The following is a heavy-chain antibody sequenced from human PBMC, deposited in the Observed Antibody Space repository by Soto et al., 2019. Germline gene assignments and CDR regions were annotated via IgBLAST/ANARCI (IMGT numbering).Heavy chain of an antibody. CDR2: IYYSGRT. Sequence: SETLSLTCTVSGGSISSGDYYWSWIRQPPGKGLEWIGYIYYSGRTYYNPSLKSRVTISVDTSKNQFTLKLSSVTAADTAVYYCARVRFGVVISLFDYWGQGTLVTVSS. CDR3: ARVRFGVVISLFDY. CDR1: GGSISSGDYY. J-gene: IGHJ4*02. D-gene: IGHD3-3*01. V-gene: IGHV4-30-4*01.